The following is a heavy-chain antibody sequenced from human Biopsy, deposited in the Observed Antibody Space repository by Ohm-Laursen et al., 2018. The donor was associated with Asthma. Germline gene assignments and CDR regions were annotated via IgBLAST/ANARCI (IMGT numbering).Heavy chain of an antibody. V-gene: IGHV1-3*01. J-gene: IGHJ6*02. CDR1: GYTFINYA. D-gene: IGHD5-12*01. CDR2: INAGNGNT. CDR3: ARGYSGTDRIVNYYSGMEV. Sequence: ASVKVSCKASGYTFINYAIHWVRQAPGQRLEWVGWINAGNGNTKYSQKFQGRVTITRDTSASTAYMELSSLRSEDTAVYYCARGYSGTDRIVNYYSGMEVWGQGTTVTVSS.